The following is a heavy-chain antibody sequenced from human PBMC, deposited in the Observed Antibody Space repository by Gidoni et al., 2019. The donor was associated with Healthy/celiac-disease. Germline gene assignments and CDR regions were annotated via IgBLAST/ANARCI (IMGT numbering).Heavy chain of an antibody. Sequence: TFTSYDINWVRKATGQGLEWMGWMNPNCGNTGYAQKFQGRVTMTRNTSLSTAYMELSSLRSEDTAVYYCASNKGITMVQGSFERYNWFDPWGQGTLVTVSS. J-gene: IGHJ5*02. V-gene: IGHV1-8*01. CDR1: TFTSYD. CDR3: ASNKGITMVQGSFERYNWFDP. CDR2: MNPNCGNT. D-gene: IGHD3-10*01.